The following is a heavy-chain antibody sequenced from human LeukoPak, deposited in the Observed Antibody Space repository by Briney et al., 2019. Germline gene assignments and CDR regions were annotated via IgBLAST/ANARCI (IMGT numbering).Heavy chain of an antibody. CDR1: GFTFSSYA. J-gene: IGHJ4*02. D-gene: IGHD1-26*01. CDR2: ISGSGGST. CDR3: AKIGVGSGGGY. Sequence: PGGSLRLSCAAPGFTFSSYAMSWVRQAPGKGLEWVSAISGSGGSTYYADSVKGRFTISRDDSKNTLYLQMNSLRAEDTAVYYCAKIGVGSGGGYWGQGTLVTVSS. V-gene: IGHV3-23*01.